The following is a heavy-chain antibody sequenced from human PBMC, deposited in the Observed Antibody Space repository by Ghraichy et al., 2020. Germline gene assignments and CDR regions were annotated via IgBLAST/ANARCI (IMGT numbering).Heavy chain of an antibody. D-gene: IGHD3-9*01. V-gene: IGHV3-21*01. CDR1: GFTFSSYS. CDR2: ISSSSSYI. J-gene: IGHJ4*02. Sequence: GGSLRLTCAASGFTFSSYSMNWVRQAPGKGLEWVSSISSSSSYIYYADSVKGRFTISRDNAKNSLYLQMNSLRADDTAVYYCAGGAPGYDTSPLEDWGQGTLVTVAS. CDR3: AGGAPGYDTSPLED.